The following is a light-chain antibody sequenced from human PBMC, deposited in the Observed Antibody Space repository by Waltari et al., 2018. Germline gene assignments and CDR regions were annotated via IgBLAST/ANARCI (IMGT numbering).Light chain of an antibody. CDR3: CSYVGRNIWV. V-gene: IGLV2-23*02. Sequence: QSALTQPASVSGSPGQSITISCTGTSSDVGFYNLVSWYQQHPDKAPKLLVYEVIEPPAGVWNRFSGSKSGNTASLTISGLQAEDEADYYCCSYVGRNIWVFGGGTKVTVL. CDR1: SSDVGFYNL. J-gene: IGLJ3*02. CDR2: EVI.